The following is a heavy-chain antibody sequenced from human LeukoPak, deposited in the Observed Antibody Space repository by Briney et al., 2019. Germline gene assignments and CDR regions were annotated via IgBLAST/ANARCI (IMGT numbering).Heavy chain of an antibody. J-gene: IGHJ5*02. CDR2: ISSSSSTI. D-gene: IGHD1-26*01. CDR1: GFTFSSYS. V-gene: IGHV3-48*02. Sequence: GGSLRLSCAASGFTFSSYSMNWVRQAPGKGLEWVSYISSSSSTIYYADSVKGRFTISRDNAKNSLYLQMNSLRDEDTAVYYCARDRLPIVGATTFWFDPWGQGTLVTVSS. CDR3: ARDRLPIVGATTFWFDP.